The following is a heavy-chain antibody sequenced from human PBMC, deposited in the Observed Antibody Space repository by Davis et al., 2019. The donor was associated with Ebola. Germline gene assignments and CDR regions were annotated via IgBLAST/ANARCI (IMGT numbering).Heavy chain of an antibody. V-gene: IGHV1-18*04. CDR2: INAYNGNI. J-gene: IGHJ3*02. CDR1: GYTFTNYY. CDR3: ARTSIVGTTTTASDI. D-gene: IGHD1-26*01. Sequence: AASVKVSCKASGYTFTNYYMHWVRQAPGQGLEWMGWINAYNGNINYAQKFQGRVTLTTDTSTSTAYMELRSLRSDDTAVYFCARTSIVGTTTTASDIWGQGTKVTVSS.